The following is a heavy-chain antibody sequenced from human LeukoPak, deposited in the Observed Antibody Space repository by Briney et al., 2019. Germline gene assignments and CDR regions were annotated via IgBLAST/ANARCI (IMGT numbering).Heavy chain of an antibody. J-gene: IGHJ4*02. CDR2: INTNTGNP. V-gene: IGHV7-4-1*02. D-gene: IGHD3-3*01. CDR1: GYTVTRYA. Sequence: ASVKVSCKASGYTVTRYAINWVRQAPGQGLEWMGWINTNTGNPTYAQGFTGRFVISLDTSVSTTYLQISSLKAEDTAVYYCARDPPSNYDLWSGSRAWGQGTLVTVSS. CDR3: ARDPPSNYDLWSGSRA.